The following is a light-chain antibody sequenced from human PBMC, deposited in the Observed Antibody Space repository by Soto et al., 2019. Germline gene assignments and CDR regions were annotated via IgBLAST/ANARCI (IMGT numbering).Light chain of an antibody. CDR1: QIISSY. V-gene: IGKV1-39*01. CDR2: AAS. Sequence: DIQMTQSPSSLSASVGDRVTITCRASQIISSYLNWYQQKPGKAPKLLIYAASSLQSGVPSRFSGSGSGTDFTLTISSLQPEDFATYYCQQSYSTPVFGGGTKVEIK. CDR3: QQSYSTPV. J-gene: IGKJ4*01.